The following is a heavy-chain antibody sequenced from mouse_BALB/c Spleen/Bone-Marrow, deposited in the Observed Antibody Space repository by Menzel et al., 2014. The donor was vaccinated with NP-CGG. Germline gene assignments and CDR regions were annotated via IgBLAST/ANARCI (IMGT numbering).Heavy chain of an antibody. V-gene: IGHV5-6*01. Sequence: EVKLVESGGDLVKPGGSLKLSCAASGFTFSSYGMSWVRQTPDKRLEWVATISSGGSYTYYPDSVKGRFTISRDNAKNTLYPQMSSLKSEDTAMYYCASTITTVVAEDAMDYWGQGTSVTVSS. J-gene: IGHJ4*01. CDR2: ISSGGSYT. CDR1: GFTFSSYG. D-gene: IGHD1-1*01. CDR3: ASTITTVVAEDAMDY.